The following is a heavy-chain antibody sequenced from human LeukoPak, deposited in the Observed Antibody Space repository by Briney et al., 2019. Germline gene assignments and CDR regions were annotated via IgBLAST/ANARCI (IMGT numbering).Heavy chain of an antibody. D-gene: IGHD6-6*01. V-gene: IGHV3-7*03. Sequence: GGSLRLSCAVSGFTFSGFWMSWSRQAPGKGLEWVASINSDGSEGYYADVVKGRFTISRDNAKNSLYLQINSLRVEDTAVYYCARSSYSSSSSVWGQGTMVTVSS. CDR3: ARSSYSSSSSV. J-gene: IGHJ3*01. CDR2: INSDGSEG. CDR1: GFTFSGFW.